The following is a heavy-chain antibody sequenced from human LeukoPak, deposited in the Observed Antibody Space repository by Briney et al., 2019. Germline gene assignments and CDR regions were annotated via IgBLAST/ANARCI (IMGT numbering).Heavy chain of an antibody. CDR3: ASSIVVPGHY. D-gene: IGHD6-19*01. J-gene: IGHJ4*02. CDR2: IGGDGTTT. CDR1: GFTFSSYW. Sequence: GGSLRLSCTASGFTFSSYWMHWVCQAPGKGLVWVSHIGGDGTTTGYADSVKGRFTISRDNAKNTLYLQMNSLRVEDTAVYYCASSIVVPGHYWGQGTLVTVSS. V-gene: IGHV3-74*01.